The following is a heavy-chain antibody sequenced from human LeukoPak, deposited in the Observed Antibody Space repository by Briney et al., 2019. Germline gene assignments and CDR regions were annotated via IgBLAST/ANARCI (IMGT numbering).Heavy chain of an antibody. CDR2: IRYDGSNK. V-gene: IGHV3-30*02. CDR3: ARVGNSGYYYNFDY. J-gene: IGHJ4*02. D-gene: IGHD3-22*01. Sequence: GGSLKLSCAASGFTFSSYGMHWVRQAPGKGLEGVAFIRYDGSNKYYADSVKGRFTISRDNSKNTLYLQMNSLRAEDTAVYYCARVGNSGYYYNFDYWGQGTLVTVSS. CDR1: GFTFSSYG.